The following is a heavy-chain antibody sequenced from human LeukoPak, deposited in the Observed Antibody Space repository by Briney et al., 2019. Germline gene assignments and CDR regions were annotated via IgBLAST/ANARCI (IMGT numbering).Heavy chain of an antibody. Sequence: QPGGSLRLSCAASGFTFSNYWMTWFRQAPGKGLEWVAHINQDGSEEHYMDSVKARFTISRDNAKNSLSLQMNSLRAEDTAVYYCVRDGGVSGYDLLDYWGQGTLVTVSS. CDR2: INQDGSEE. J-gene: IGHJ4*02. V-gene: IGHV3-7*01. CDR3: VRDGGVSGYDLLDY. CDR1: GFTFSNYW. D-gene: IGHD5-12*01.